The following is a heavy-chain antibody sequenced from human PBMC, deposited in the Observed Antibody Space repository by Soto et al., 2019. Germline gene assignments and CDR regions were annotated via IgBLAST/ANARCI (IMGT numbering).Heavy chain of an antibody. CDR1: GFTFSSYW. Sequence: GGSLRLSCAASGFTFSSYWMSWVRQAPGKGLEWVANIKQDGSEKYYVDSVKGRFIISRDNAKNSLYLQMNSLRAEDTAVYYCARQMYDYVWGTYRYSGGMDVWGQGTTVTVSS. CDR3: ARQMYDYVWGTYRYSGGMDV. D-gene: IGHD3-16*02. J-gene: IGHJ6*02. CDR2: IKQDGSEK. V-gene: IGHV3-7*01.